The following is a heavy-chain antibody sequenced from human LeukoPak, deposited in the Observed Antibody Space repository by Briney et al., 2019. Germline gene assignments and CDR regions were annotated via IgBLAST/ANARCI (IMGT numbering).Heavy chain of an antibody. Sequence: PSETLSLTCTVSGGSISSSNYYWGWIRQPPGKGLEWIGSIYYSGSTYYNPSLYSRVTISVDMSKNQFSLKLSSVTAADTAVYYCAGSIYDYVWGSYRYDLDYWGQGTLVTVSS. J-gene: IGHJ4*02. D-gene: IGHD3-16*02. CDR3: AGSIYDYVWGSYRYDLDY. CDR1: GGSISSSNYY. V-gene: IGHV4-39*07. CDR2: IYYSGST.